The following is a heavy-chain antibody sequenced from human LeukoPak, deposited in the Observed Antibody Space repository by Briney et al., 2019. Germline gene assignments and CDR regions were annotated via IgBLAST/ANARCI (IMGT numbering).Heavy chain of an antibody. D-gene: IGHD3-10*01. J-gene: IGHJ3*02. CDR3: ARRRSITILRGVAISDGFDI. V-gene: IGHV3-21*06. CDR2: IATSRYYI. Sequence: PGGSLRLSCAASGFTFSTYSMNWVRQAPGKGLEWVSSIATSRYYIYYAGSLKGRFTISGDNAKNSLYLHMNSLRPDDTAVYYCARRRSITILRGVAISDGFDIWGQGTKVTVS. CDR1: GFTFSTYS.